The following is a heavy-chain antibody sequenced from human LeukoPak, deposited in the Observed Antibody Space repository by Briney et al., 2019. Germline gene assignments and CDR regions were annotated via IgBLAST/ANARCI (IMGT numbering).Heavy chain of an antibody. Sequence: GGSLRLSCAASGFTFSSYCMYCVRQAPGKGLVWVSHINSDGSITSYADSVKGRFTISRDNAKNTLYLQMNSHIAEDTAVYYCARVQRPSIGWYEAGFDYWGQGTLVTVSS. CDR1: GFTFSSYC. D-gene: IGHD6-19*01. J-gene: IGHJ4*02. CDR3: ARVQRPSIGWYEAGFDY. CDR2: INSDGSIT. V-gene: IGHV3-74*01.